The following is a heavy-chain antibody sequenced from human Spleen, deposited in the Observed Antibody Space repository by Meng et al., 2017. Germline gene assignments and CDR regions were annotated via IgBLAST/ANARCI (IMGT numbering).Heavy chain of an antibody. D-gene: IGHD1-26*01. CDR2: ISSSSSYI. CDR1: GFTFSSYS. CDR3: AAAWELLPPGY. J-gene: IGHJ4*02. V-gene: IGHV3-21*01. Sequence: EVQLVESGGGLGKPGGSLRLSCAASGFTFSSYSMNWVRQAPGKGLEWVSSISSSSSYIYYADSVKGRFTISRDNAKNSLYLQMNSLRAEDTAVYYCAAAWELLPPGYWGQGTLVTVSS.